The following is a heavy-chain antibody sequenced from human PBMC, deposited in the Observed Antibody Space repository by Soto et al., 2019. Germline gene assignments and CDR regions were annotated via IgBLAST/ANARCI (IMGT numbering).Heavy chain of an antibody. CDR3: ARQSKQWLENYGMDV. CDR1: GYSFTSYW. J-gene: IGHJ6*02. V-gene: IGHV5-51*01. CDR2: IYPGDSDT. D-gene: IGHD6-19*01. Sequence: GESLKISCKGSGYSFTSYWIGWVRQMPGKGLEWMGIIYPGDSDTRYSPSFQGQVTISADKSISTAYLQWSSLKASDTAMYYCARQSKQWLENYGMDVWGQGTTVTVSS.